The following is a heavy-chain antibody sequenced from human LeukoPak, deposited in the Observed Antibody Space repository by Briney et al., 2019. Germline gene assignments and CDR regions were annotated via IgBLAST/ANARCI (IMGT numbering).Heavy chain of an antibody. V-gene: IGHV7-4-1*02. CDR2: INTNTGNP. J-gene: IGHJ4*02. D-gene: IGHD3-22*01. CDR1: GGTFSSYA. Sequence: ASVKVSCKASGGTFSSYAISWVRQAPGQGLEWMGWINTNTGNPTYAQGFTGRFVFSLDTSVSTAYLQISSLKAEDTAVYYCARDVYDSSGYVNFDYWGQGTPVTVSS. CDR3: ARDVYDSSGYVNFDY.